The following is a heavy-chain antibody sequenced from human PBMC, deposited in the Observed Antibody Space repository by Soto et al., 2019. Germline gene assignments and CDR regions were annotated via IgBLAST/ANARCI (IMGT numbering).Heavy chain of an antibody. J-gene: IGHJ5*02. Sequence: EVQLVESGGGLVKPGGSLRLSCAASGFAFSSYSMNWFRQAPGKGLEWISYISTSATTMYYADSVRGRFTVSRANGKNSLYLQMTSLRDEDTALYYGAREGTHYDSRSGYCHGPSDLWGQGTVVTVSS. D-gene: IGHD3-3*01. V-gene: IGHV3-48*02. CDR1: GFAFSSYS. CDR2: ISTSATTM. CDR3: AREGTHYDSRSGYCHGPSDL.